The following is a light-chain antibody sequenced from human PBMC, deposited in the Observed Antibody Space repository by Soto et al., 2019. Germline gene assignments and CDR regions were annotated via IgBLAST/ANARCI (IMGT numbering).Light chain of an antibody. V-gene: IGLV1-40*01. Sequence: QLVLTQPPSVSGAPGQRVTISCTGSRSNIGAGYDVHWYQQLPGTAPKLLIYGNSNRPSGVPDRFSGSKSGTSASLAITGLQAEYEADYYCQSYDSSLSGYVFGTGTKLTVL. CDR2: GNS. CDR3: QSYDSSLSGYV. J-gene: IGLJ1*01. CDR1: RSNIGAGYD.